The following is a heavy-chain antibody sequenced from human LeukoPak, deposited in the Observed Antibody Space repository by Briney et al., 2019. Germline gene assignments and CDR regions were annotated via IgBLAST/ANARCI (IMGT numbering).Heavy chain of an antibody. Sequence: SETLSLTCAVYGGSFSGYYWSWIRQPPGKGLEWIGEINHSGSTNYNPSLKSRVTISVDTSKNQFSLKLSSVTAADTAVYYCARDSYDILTGTIYCFDYWGQGTLVTVSS. J-gene: IGHJ4*02. CDR1: GGSFSGYY. CDR2: INHSGST. CDR3: ARDSYDILTGTIYCFDY. D-gene: IGHD3-9*01. V-gene: IGHV4-34*01.